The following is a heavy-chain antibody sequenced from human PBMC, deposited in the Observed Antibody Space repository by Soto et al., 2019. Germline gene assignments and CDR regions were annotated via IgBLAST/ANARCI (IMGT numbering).Heavy chain of an antibody. J-gene: IGHJ4*02. Sequence: SETLSLTCTVSGVSIGSSGDYWGWIRQAPGQGLEWIAKIYSGGRTFYNPSLKSRVAISVDTSKNQFSLKLSSVTAADTAVYYCARGPAGDYGSGSYFGYWGQGTLVTVS. V-gene: IGHV4-39*01. CDR1: GVSIGSSGDY. CDR3: ARGPAGDYGSGSYFGY. CDR2: IYSGGRT. D-gene: IGHD3-10*01.